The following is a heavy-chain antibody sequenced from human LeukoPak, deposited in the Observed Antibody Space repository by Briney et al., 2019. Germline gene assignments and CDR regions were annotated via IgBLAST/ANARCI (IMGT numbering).Heavy chain of an antibody. D-gene: IGHD6-13*01. J-gene: IGHJ4*02. CDR2: ISSSSSTI. CDR1: GFTFSSYS. CDR3: AKAWSPSSSWYPPFY. Sequence: PGGSLRLSCAASGFTFSSYSMNWVRQAPGKGLEWVSYISSSSSTIYYADSVKGRFTISRDNAKNSLYLQMNSLRAEDTAVYYCAKAWSPSSSWYPPFYWGQGTLVTVSS. V-gene: IGHV3-48*04.